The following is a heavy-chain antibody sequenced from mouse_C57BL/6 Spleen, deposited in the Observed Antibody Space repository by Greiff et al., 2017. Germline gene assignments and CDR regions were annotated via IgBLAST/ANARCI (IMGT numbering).Heavy chain of an antibody. J-gene: IGHJ2*01. CDR2: ISYDGSN. V-gene: IGHV3-6*01. CDR1: GYSITSGYY. D-gene: IGHD1-1*01. CDR3: AREGHYYGSPYYFDY. Sequence: EVKLMESGPGLVKPSQSLSLTCSVTGYSITSGYYWNWIRQFPGNKLEWMGYISYDGSNNYNPSLKNRIAITRDKSKNQFFLKLNSVTTEDTATYDCAREGHYYGSPYYFDYWGQGTTLTVSS.